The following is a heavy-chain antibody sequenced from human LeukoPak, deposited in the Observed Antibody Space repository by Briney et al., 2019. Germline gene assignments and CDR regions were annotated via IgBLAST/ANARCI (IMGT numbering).Heavy chain of an antibody. D-gene: IGHD6-6*01. J-gene: IGHJ6*03. CDR3: ARDYSGVAARPSASYYYYMDV. Sequence: GGSLRLSCTASGFTFSTYWMTWVRQAPGKGLEWVANIKEDGSEENYVDSVKGRFTISRDNSKNTLYLQMNSLRAEDTAVYYCARDYSGVAARPSASYYYYMDVWGKGTTVTVSS. V-gene: IGHV3-7*01. CDR1: GFTFSTYW. CDR2: IKEDGSEE.